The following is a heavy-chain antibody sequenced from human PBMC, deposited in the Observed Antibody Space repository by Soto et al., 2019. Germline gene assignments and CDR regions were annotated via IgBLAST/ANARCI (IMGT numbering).Heavy chain of an antibody. V-gene: IGHV3-33*01. CDR2: IWYDGSNK. Sequence: GWSLRLSCAASGFTFSSYGMHWVRQAPGKGLEWVAVIWYDGSNKYYADSVKGRFTISRDNSKNTLYLQMNSLRAEDTAVYYCERVLSGYESPYYYYYGMDVWGQGTTVTVSS. CDR3: ERVLSGYESPYYYYYGMDV. CDR1: GFTFSSYG. D-gene: IGHD5-12*01. J-gene: IGHJ6*02.